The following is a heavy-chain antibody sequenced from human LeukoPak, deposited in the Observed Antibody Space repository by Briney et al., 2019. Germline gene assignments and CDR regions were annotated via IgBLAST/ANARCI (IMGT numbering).Heavy chain of an antibody. CDR3: ALGGDPQRPFHY. V-gene: IGHV3-30*04. D-gene: IGHD4-17*01. J-gene: IGHJ4*02. CDR2: ISYDGTNK. CDR1: GFTFSSYA. Sequence: GGSLRLSCAASGFTFSSYAMHWVRQAPGKGLEWVAVISYDGTNKYYADSVKGRFTISRDNARNSLYLQMNSLRAEDTAVYYCALGGDPQRPFHYWGQGTLVTVSS.